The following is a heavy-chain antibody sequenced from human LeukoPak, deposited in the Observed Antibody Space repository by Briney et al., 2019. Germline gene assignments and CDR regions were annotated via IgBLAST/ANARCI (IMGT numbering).Heavy chain of an antibody. V-gene: IGHV3-21*01. CDR1: GFTFSSYS. CDR2: ISSSSSYI. Sequence: GGSLRLSCAASGFTFSSYSMNWVRQAPGKGLEWVSSISSSSSYIHYADSVKGRFTISRDNAKNSLYLQMNSLRAEDTAVYYCAREVPYYDILTGYPAINYYGMDVWGQGTTVTVSS. D-gene: IGHD3-9*01. CDR3: AREVPYYDILTGYPAINYYGMDV. J-gene: IGHJ6*02.